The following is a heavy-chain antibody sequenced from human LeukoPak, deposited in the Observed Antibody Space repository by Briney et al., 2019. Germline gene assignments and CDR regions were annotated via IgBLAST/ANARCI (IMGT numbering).Heavy chain of an antibody. CDR2: FYYTGTI. J-gene: IGHJ2*01. CDR3: ARQGVVPNKAGWYFDL. CDR1: GGSMSSTDPF. D-gene: IGHD3-10*01. V-gene: IGHV4-39*01. Sequence: SETLSLTCIVSGGSMSSTDPFWGWIRQPPGKGLEWIGSFYYTGTIFYSPSLESRGTISIDTSKNQFSLKIRSVTAADTAVYYCARQGVVPNKAGWYFDLWGRGALVTVSS.